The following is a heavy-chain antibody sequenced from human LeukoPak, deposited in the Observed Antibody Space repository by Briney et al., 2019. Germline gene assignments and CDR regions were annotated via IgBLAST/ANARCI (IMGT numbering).Heavy chain of an antibody. D-gene: IGHD6-13*01. Sequence: ASVKASCKASGYTFTSYDINWVRQATGQGLEWMGWMNPNSGNTGYAQKFQGRVTITRNTSISTAYMELSSLRSEDTAVYYCARGPPLRIAAAGTAAYYWGQGTLVTVSS. CDR2: MNPNSGNT. V-gene: IGHV1-8*03. CDR1: GYTFTSYD. J-gene: IGHJ4*02. CDR3: ARGPPLRIAAAGTAAYY.